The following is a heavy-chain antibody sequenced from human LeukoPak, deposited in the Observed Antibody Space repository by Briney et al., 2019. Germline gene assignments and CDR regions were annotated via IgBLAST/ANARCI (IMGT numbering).Heavy chain of an antibody. D-gene: IGHD1-26*01. Sequence: GGSLRLSCVASGFTFSTSWVTWVRQAPGKGLEWVANIDKHGSGKYYVDSVKGRLAISRDYAKNSVFLQMNSLRAEDTSVYYCARDAGWGYYDLWGQGTPVTVSS. V-gene: IGHV3-7*01. J-gene: IGHJ4*02. CDR1: GFTFSTSW. CDR3: ARDAGWGYYDL. CDR2: IDKHGSGK.